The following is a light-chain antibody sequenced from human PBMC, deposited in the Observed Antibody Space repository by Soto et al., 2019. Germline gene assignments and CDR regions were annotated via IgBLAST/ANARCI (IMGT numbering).Light chain of an antibody. CDR3: CSYAGSSTSLYV. Sequence: QSDLTQPASWSVSPGQSITISCTGTSSDVGSYNLVSWYQQHPGKAPKLMIYEVSKRPSGVSNRFSGSKSGNTASLTISGLQAEDEADYYCCSYAGSSTSLYVFGTGTKVTVL. V-gene: IGLV2-23*02. J-gene: IGLJ1*01. CDR2: EVS. CDR1: SSDVGSYNL.